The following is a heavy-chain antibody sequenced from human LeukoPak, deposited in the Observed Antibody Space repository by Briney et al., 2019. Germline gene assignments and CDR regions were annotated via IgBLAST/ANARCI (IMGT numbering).Heavy chain of an antibody. CDR1: GFTFSNYG. CDR3: ARDQALYFSYGDY. D-gene: IGHD2/OR15-2a*01. CDR2: IFYDGSNK. V-gene: IGHV3-33*01. Sequence: PGGSLRLSCAASGFTFSNYGMHWVRQAPGKGLEWLAAIFYDGSNKYYADTVKGRFTISRDNSKNTLYLQVNSLTAEDTAVYYYARDQALYFSYGDYWGQGTLVTVSS. J-gene: IGHJ4*02.